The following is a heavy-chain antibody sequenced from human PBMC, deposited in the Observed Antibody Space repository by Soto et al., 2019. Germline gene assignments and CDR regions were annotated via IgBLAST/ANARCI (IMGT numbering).Heavy chain of an antibody. CDR3: ARDLGYYDSSGH. Sequence: QVQLVESGGGVVQPGRSLGLSCAASGFTFSTYGMHWVRQAPGKGLEWVAVIWYDGSNKYYADSVKGRFTISRDNSKNTLYLQMNSLRAEDTAVYYCARDLGYYDSSGHWGQGTLVTVSS. CDR1: GFTFSTYG. CDR2: IWYDGSNK. J-gene: IGHJ4*02. D-gene: IGHD3-22*01. V-gene: IGHV3-33*01.